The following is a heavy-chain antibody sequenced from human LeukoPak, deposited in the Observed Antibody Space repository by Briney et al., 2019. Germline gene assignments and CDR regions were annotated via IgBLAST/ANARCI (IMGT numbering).Heavy chain of an antibody. CDR2: INHSGST. D-gene: IGHD2-8*02. CDR3: ARGWYYFDY. Sequence: SETLSLTCAVYGGSFSGYYWSWIRQPPGKGLEWIGEINHSGSTNYNPSLKSRVTISVDTSKNQFSLKLSSVTAADTAEYYCARGWYYFDYWGQGTLVTVSS. V-gene: IGHV4-34*01. CDR1: GGSFSGYY. J-gene: IGHJ4*02.